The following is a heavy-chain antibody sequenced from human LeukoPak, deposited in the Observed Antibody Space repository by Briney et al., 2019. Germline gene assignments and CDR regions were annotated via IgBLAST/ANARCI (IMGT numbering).Heavy chain of an antibody. V-gene: IGHV4-39*07. CDR1: GGSMSINNYY. CDR2: IYYTGTT. CDR3: ARLVRGQWLGYFDY. J-gene: IGHJ4*02. Sequence: SETLSLTCTVSGGSMSINNYYWAWIRQPPGKGLEWIGSIYYTGTTYYNPSLKSRVTISVDTSKNQFSLRLNSVTPEDTAVYYCARLVRGQWLGYFDYWGQGTLVTVSS. D-gene: IGHD6-19*01.